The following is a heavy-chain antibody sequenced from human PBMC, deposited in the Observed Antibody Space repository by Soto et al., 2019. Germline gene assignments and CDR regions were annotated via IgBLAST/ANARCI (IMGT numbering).Heavy chain of an antibody. CDR3: ARGPGYYYYGMDV. V-gene: IGHV1-69*01. J-gene: IGHJ6*02. CDR1: GGTFSSYA. Sequence: QVQLVQSGAEVKKPGSSVKVSCKASGGTFSSYAISWVRQAPGQGLEWMGGIIPIFGTANYAQKFQGRVTITGGESTSTAYMELRILRSGDTAVYYCARGPGYYYYGMDVWGQGPPVTVSS. CDR2: IIPIFGTA.